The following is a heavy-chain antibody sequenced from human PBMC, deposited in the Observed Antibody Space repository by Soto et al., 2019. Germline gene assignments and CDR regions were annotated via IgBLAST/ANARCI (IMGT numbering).Heavy chain of an antibody. V-gene: IGHV1-18*01. D-gene: IGHD3-16*01. CDR2: ISAYNGNT. J-gene: IGHJ4*02. Sequence: AXVKVSCKASGYTLTSYGIRWVRQAPGQGLEWMGWISAYNGNTNYAQKLQGRVTMTTDTSTSTAYMELRSLRSDDTAVYYCARTGLGKSFDYWGQGTLVTVSS. CDR3: ARTGLGKSFDY. CDR1: GYTLTSYG.